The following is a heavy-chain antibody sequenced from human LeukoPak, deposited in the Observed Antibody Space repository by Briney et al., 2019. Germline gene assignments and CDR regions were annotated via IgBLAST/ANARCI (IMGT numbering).Heavy chain of an antibody. V-gene: IGHV4-34*01. Sequence: SETLSLTCAVYGGSFSGYYWSWIRQPPGKGLEWIGEINHSGSTNYNPSLKSRVTISVDTSKNQFSLKLSSVTAADTAVYYCASRAYYYDSSGYYETFDYWGQGTLVTVSS. CDR1: GGSFSGYY. CDR3: ASRAYYYDSSGYYETFDY. D-gene: IGHD3-22*01. CDR2: INHSGST. J-gene: IGHJ4*02.